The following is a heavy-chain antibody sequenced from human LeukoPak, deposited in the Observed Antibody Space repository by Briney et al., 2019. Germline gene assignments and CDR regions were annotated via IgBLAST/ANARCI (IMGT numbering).Heavy chain of an antibody. V-gene: IGHV4-34*01. CDR3: ARRGSSCYRY. D-gene: IGHD2-2*01. CDR1: GGSFSGYY. CDR2: ISHSGST. Sequence: SETLSLTCAVYGGSFSGYYWSWIRQPPGKGLEWIGEISHSGSTNYNPSLKSRVTISVDTSKNQFSLKLSSVTAADTAVYYCARRGSSCYRYWGQGTLVTVSS. J-gene: IGHJ4*02.